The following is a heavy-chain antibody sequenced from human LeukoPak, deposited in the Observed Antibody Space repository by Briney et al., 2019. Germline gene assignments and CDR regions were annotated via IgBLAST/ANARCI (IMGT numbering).Heavy chain of an antibody. CDR3: ARHVEHAAYFHH. CDR2: ITNSGDA. Sequence: SETLSLTCTVAGVSISDFHWSWLRQSPEKGLEWIGWITNSGDANYNPSLESRLAMSAETTKRQLSLRVTSVTDADTAVYYCARHVEHAAYFHHWGQGILVTVSS. D-gene: IGHD1/OR15-1a*01. V-gene: IGHV4-59*08. CDR1: GVSISDFH. J-gene: IGHJ4*02.